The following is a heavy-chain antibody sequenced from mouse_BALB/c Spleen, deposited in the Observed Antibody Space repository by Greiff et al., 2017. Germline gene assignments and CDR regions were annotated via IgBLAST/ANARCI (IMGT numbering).Heavy chain of an antibody. Sequence: QVQLQQSGPGLVQPSQSLSITCTVSGFSLTSYGVHWVRQSPGKGLEWLGVIWSGGSTDYNAAFISRLSISKDNSKSQVFFKMNSLQANDTAIYYCARSTYYYGSHYAMDYWGQGTSVTVSS. CDR1: GFSLTSYG. CDR3: ARSTYYYGSHYAMDY. J-gene: IGHJ4*01. D-gene: IGHD1-1*01. CDR2: IWSGGST. V-gene: IGHV2-2*02.